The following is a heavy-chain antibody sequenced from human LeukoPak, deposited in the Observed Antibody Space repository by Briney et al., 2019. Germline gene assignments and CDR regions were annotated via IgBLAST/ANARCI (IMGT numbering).Heavy chain of an antibody. V-gene: IGHV3-7*01. CDR2: IKQDGSEK. D-gene: IGHD3-22*01. CDR3: ARDAAWGYDSSEEDY. CDR1: GFTFSSYW. Sequence: GGSLRLSCAASGFTFSSYWMSWVRQAPGKGLEWVANIKQDGSEKYYVDSVKGRFTISRDNAKNSLYLQMNSLRAEDTAVYYCARDAAWGYDSSEEDYWGQGTLVTVSS. J-gene: IGHJ4*02.